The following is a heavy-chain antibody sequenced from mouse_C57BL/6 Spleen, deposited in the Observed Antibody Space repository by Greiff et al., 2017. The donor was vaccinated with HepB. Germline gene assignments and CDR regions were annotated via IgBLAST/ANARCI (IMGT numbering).Heavy chain of an antibody. CDR2: IDPEDGDT. CDR1: GFNIKDYY. V-gene: IGHV14-1*01. Sequence: VQLKQSGAELVRPGASVKLSCTASGFNIKDYYMHWVKQRPEQGLEWIGRIDPEDGDTEYAPKFQGKATMTADTSSNTAYLQLSSLTSEDTAVYYCTLIYYDYYYAMDYWGQGTSVTVSS. CDR3: TLIYYDYYYAMDY. J-gene: IGHJ4*01. D-gene: IGHD2-4*01.